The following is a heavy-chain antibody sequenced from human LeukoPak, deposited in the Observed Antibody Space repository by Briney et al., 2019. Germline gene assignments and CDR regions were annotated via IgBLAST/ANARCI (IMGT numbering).Heavy chain of an antibody. CDR2: MNPNSGNT. CDR3: ASPLTYSSSWYTYYYYGMDV. D-gene: IGHD6-13*01. V-gene: IGHV1-8*01. CDR1: GYTFTSYD. Sequence: GASVKVSCKASGYTFTSYDINWVRQATGQGLEWMGWMNPNSGNTGYAQKFQGRVTMTRNTSISTAYMELSGLRSEDTAVYYCASPLTYSSSWYTYYYYGMDVWGQGTTVTVSS. J-gene: IGHJ6*02.